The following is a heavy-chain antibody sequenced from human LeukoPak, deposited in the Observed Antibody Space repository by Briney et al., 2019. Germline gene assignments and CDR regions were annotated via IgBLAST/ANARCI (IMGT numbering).Heavy chain of an antibody. V-gene: IGHV4-34*01. CDR1: GGSFSGYD. CDR2: INHSGST. J-gene: IGHJ6*02. Sequence: SSETLSLTCAAYGGSFSGYDWSWIRQPPGKGLEWIGEINHSGSTNYNPSLKSRVTISVDTSKNQFSLKLSSVTAADTAVYYCSYYYYGMDVWGQGTTVTVSS. CDR3: SYYYYGMDV.